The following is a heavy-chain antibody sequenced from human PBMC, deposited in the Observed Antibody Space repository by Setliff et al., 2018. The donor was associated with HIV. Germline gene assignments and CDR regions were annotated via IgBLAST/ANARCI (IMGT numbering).Heavy chain of an antibody. CDR1: GFTFSDYY. D-gene: IGHD1-26*01. CDR3: ARVGWALPHGSFFDY. CDR2: ISSSSSYT. Sequence: GGSLRLSCAASGFTFSDYYMSRIRQAPGKGLEWVSYISSSSSYTNYADSVKGRFTLSRDNAKSSLYLQMNSLRAEDTAMYYCARVGWALPHGSFFDYWGQGTLVTVSS. J-gene: IGHJ4*02. V-gene: IGHV3-11*05.